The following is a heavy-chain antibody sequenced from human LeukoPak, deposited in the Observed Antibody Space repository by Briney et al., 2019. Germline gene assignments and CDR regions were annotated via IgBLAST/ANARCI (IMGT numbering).Heavy chain of an antibody. D-gene: IGHD5-12*01. CDR1: GASIGDSY. V-gene: IGHV4-4*07. J-gene: IGHJ4*02. CDR2: MFPGGST. CDR3: VRDSPRTSGLLDN. Sequence: SETPSLTCTVSGASIGDSYWSWIRQPAGKGLEWIGRMFPGGSTNYNPSLYSRVSMSVDTSKNQFSLRLTSVTAADTGVYYCVRDSPRTSGLLDNWGQGTLVAVSS.